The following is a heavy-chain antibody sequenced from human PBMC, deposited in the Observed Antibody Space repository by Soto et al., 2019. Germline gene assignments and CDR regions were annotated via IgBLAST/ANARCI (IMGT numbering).Heavy chain of an antibody. Sequence: QVQLVQSGGELKKPGASVKVSCKASGYTFTNYAISWVRQAPGRGLEWMGWVNTYNGNPNYAQIFQGRVTMTTDTSTGTAYMELRSLKTDDTAIYYFARDSQYSTSWQRFDSWGQGTLVTVPS. J-gene: IGHJ4*02. D-gene: IGHD6-13*01. CDR3: ARDSQYSTSWQRFDS. V-gene: IGHV1-18*01. CDR1: GYTFTNYA. CDR2: VNTYNGNP.